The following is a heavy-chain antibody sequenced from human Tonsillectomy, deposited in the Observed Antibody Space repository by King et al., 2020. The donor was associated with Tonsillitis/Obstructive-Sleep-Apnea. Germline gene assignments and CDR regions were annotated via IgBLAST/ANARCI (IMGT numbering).Heavy chain of an antibody. D-gene: IGHD2-2*01. Sequence: QLQESGPGLVKPSQTLSLTCTVSGGSISSGGYYWSWIRQHPGKGLEWIGYIYYSGSTYYNPSLKSLVTISVVTSKNQFSLKLSSVTAADPAVYYCARVTADCSSTSCYAGSGGYYYYYMDVWGKGTTVTVSS. CDR3: ARVTADCSSTSCYAGSGGYYYYYMDV. J-gene: IGHJ6*03. CDR2: IYYSGST. CDR1: GGSISSGGYY. V-gene: IGHV4-31*01.